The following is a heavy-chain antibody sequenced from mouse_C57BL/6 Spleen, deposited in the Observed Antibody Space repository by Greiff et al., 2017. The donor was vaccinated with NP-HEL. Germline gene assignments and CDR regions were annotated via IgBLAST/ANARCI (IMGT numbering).Heavy chain of an antibody. CDR3: AQGHYYGSSYDYFDY. Sequence: QVQLQQPGAELVMPGASVKLSCKASGYTFTSYWMHWVKQRPGHGLEWIGEIDPSDSYPNYNQKFKGKSTLHLDKSSSTAYMQLSSLTSEDSAVYYCAQGHYYGSSYDYFDYWGQGTTLTVSS. CDR2: IDPSDSYP. V-gene: IGHV1-69*01. J-gene: IGHJ2*01. D-gene: IGHD1-1*01. CDR1: GYTFTSYW.